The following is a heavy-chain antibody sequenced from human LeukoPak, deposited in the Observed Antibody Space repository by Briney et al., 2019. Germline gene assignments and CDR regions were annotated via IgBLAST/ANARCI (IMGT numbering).Heavy chain of an antibody. CDR1: GFTFSSYS. D-gene: IGHD6-19*01. J-gene: IGHJ4*02. CDR2: ISSSSSYI. V-gene: IGHV3-21*01. CDR3: ARQYNSGSFDY. Sequence: GGSLRLSCAASGFTFSSYSMNWVRQAPGKGLEWVSFISSSSSYIYYADSVKGRFTISRDNAKNSLYVQMSSLRAEDTAVYYCARQYNSGSFDYWGQGTLVTVSS.